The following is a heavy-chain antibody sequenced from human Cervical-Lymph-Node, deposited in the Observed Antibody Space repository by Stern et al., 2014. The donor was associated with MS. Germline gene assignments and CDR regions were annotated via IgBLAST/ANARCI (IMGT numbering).Heavy chain of an antibody. Sequence: VQLEESGPGLVKPSETLSLTCRISGGPINNYYWSWIRQPAGKGLEWIGRVFSSGSTSYNPSLKSRVTMSADTSKNQISLKLSSVTAADTAVYYCSRDHVGGHYGLYYFAYWGQGTLVTVSS. J-gene: IGHJ4*02. CDR3: SRDHVGGHYGLYYFAY. V-gene: IGHV4-4*07. CDR2: VFSSGST. CDR1: GGPINNYY. D-gene: IGHD3-22*01.